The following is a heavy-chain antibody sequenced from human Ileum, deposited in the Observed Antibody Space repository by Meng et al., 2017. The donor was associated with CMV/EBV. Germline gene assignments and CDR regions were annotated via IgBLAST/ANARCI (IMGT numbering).Heavy chain of an antibody. CDR1: GYTFTSYG. D-gene: IGHD2-15*01. J-gene: IGHJ5*02. CDR3: ARGRVVAATHWFDP. CDR2: ISAYNGNT. V-gene: IGHV1-18*01. Sequence: ASVKVSCKASGYTFTSYGISWVRQAPGQGLEWMGWISAYNGNTNYAQKLQGRVTMTTDTSTSTAYMELRSLRSAGTAVYYCARGRVVAATHWFDPWGQGTLVTVSS.